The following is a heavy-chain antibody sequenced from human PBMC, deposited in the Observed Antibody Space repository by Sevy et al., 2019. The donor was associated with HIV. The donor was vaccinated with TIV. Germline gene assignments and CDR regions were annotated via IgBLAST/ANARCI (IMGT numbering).Heavy chain of an antibody. CDR1: GGTFSSYA. CDR3: ASALRYCSGGSCYSRDAFDI. V-gene: IGHV1-69*13. J-gene: IGHJ3*02. Sequence: ASVKVSCKASGGTFSSYAISWVRQAPGQGLEWMGGIIPIFGTANYAQKFQGRVTITVDESTSTAYMELGSLRSEDTAVYYCASALRYCSGGSCYSRDAFDIWGQGTMVTVSS. D-gene: IGHD2-15*01. CDR2: IIPIFGTA.